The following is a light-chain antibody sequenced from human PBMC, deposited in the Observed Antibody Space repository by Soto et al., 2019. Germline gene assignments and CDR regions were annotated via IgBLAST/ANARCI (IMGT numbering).Light chain of an antibody. Sequence: DIQMTQSPSSVSASVGDRVTITCRASQDIRSWLAWYQQKPGKAPNLLIYAASTLRSGVPSRFSGSGSGTDFTLTISSLQAEDFAVYYFQQANTFPTFGQGTKVEIK. J-gene: IGKJ1*01. CDR2: AAS. CDR1: QDIRSW. CDR3: QQANTFPT. V-gene: IGKV1-12*01.